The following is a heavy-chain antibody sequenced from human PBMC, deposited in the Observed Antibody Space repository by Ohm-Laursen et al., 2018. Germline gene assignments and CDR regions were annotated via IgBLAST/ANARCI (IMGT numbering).Heavy chain of an antibody. CDR1: GHIYG. V-gene: IGHV1-18*01. D-gene: IGHD6-19*01. Sequence: ASVKVSCKASGHIYGIGWVRQAPGQGLEWMGWISVDSGNTNYAQKLQGRISLTTDSSTTTVHMELSSLRSEDTAVYYCARDVLVAGPPGYYYYGMDVWGQGTTVTVSS. CDR3: ARDVLVAGPPGYYYYGMDV. J-gene: IGHJ6*02. CDR2: ISVDSGNT.